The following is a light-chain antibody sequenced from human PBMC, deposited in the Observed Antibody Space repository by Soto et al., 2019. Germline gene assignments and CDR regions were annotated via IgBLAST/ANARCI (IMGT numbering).Light chain of an antibody. V-gene: IGKV1-5*03. J-gene: IGKJ4*01. CDR3: QQYNTSPLT. CDR1: QSISSW. CDR2: KSS. Sequence: DIQMTQSPSTLSASVGDRVTITCRASQSISSWLAWYQQKPGNAPTLLSYKSSSLESGVPSRFSGSGSGTEFTITISSLQSDDFATYYCQQYNTSPLTFGGGTNVEIK.